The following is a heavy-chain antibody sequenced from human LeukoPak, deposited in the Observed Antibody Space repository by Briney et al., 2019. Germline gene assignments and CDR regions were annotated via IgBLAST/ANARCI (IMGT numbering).Heavy chain of an antibody. CDR2: ITSSSTI. Sequence: GGSLRLSCAASGFTFSDYYMSWIRQAPGEGLEWVSYITSSSTIYYADSVKGRFTISRDNAKNSLYLQMNSLRADDTAVYYCARADRNYYMDVWGKGTTVTVSS. CDR1: GFTFSDYY. J-gene: IGHJ6*03. CDR3: ARADRNYYMDV. V-gene: IGHV3-11*04.